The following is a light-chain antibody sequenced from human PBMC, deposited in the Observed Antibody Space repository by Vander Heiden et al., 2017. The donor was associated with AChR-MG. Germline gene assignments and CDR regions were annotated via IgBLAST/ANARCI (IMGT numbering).Light chain of an antibody. CDR2: KAS. CDR3: QQYDSYSKT. CDR1: ERISTY. Sequence: DIQMTQSPSTLSASVGDRVTITCRASERISTYLAWYQLKPGKAPKLLIYKASNLETGVPSRFSGSGSGTEFTLTISSLQPDDFATYYCQQYDSYSKTFGQGTKLEIK. J-gene: IGKJ2*01. V-gene: IGKV1-5*03.